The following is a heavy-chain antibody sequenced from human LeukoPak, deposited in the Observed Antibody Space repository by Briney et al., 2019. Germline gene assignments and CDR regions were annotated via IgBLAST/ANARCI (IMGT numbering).Heavy chain of an antibody. CDR2: ISAYNGNT. Sequence: ASVKVSCKASGYTFTGYYMHWVRQAPGQGLEWMGWISAYNGNTNYAQKLQGRVTMTTDTSTSTAYMELRSLRSDDTAVYYCARAYGSGWYYFDYWGQGTLVTVSS. D-gene: IGHD6-19*01. J-gene: IGHJ4*02. V-gene: IGHV1-18*04. CDR3: ARAYGSGWYYFDY. CDR1: GYTFTGYY.